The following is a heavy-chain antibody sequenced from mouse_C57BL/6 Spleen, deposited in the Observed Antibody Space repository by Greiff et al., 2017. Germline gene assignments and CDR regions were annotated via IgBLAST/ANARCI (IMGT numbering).Heavy chain of an antibody. V-gene: IGHV5-17*01. J-gene: IGHJ4*01. D-gene: IGHD4-1*01. CDR3: ARPTNWEGAMDY. CDR1: GFTFSDYG. Sequence: EVKVVESGGGLVKPGGSLKLSCAASGFTFSDYGMHWVRQAPEKGLEWVAYISSGSSTIYYADTVKGRFTISRDNAKNTLFLQMTSLRSEDTAMYYCARPTNWEGAMDYWGQGTSVTVSS. CDR2: ISSGSSTI.